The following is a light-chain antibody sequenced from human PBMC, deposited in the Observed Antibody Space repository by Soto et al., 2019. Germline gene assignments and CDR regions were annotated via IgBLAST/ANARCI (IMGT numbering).Light chain of an antibody. Sequence: DIQMTQSPSSLSASVGDRVTITCRASYGITNYLAWYQQKPGKVPKLLISAASTLYSGVPSRFSGSGSGKEFPLTSSSLQPEDVATYYCLKYSSVPWTFGQGTKVEIK. J-gene: IGKJ1*01. CDR3: LKYSSVPWT. V-gene: IGKV1-27*01. CDR2: AAS. CDR1: YGITNY.